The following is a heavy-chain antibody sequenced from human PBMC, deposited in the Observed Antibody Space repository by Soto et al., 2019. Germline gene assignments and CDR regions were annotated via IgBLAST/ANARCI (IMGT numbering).Heavy chain of an antibody. V-gene: IGHV4-30-4*01. CDR1: GDSISSPDYY. Sequence: SETLSLTCTVSGDSISSPDYYWSWIRPAPGKGLELIGYVYYRGSSYYTPSFESRVSISIDTSKNQFSLRLTSVTAADSAAYFCARVTCTPHCFDSWGQGILVTVSS. J-gene: IGHJ5*01. CDR3: ARVTCTPHCFDS. D-gene: IGHD2-15*01. CDR2: VYYRGSS.